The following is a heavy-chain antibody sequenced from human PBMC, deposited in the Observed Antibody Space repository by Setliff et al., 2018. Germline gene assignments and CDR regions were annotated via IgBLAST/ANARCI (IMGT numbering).Heavy chain of an antibody. J-gene: IGHJ4*02. V-gene: IGHV4-31*03. Sequence: SETLSLTCTVSGDSISSGSYYWNWIRQHPEKGLEWLGYIFHSGSTHYNSSLKSRITISIDTSKNHFSLELNSVTAADSAVYYCARVADGSGSSYLGFDYWGQGILVTVSS. D-gene: IGHD3-10*01. CDR1: GDSISSGSYY. CDR2: IFHSGST. CDR3: ARVADGSGSSYLGFDY.